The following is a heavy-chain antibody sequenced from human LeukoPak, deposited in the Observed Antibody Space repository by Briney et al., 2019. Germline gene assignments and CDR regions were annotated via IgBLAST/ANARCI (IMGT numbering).Heavy chain of an antibody. CDR2: INAGNGNT. V-gene: IGHV1-3*01. CDR1: GYIFTSYA. J-gene: IGHJ4*02. CDR3: ARDHNIVAPFDY. Sequence: ASVKVSCKASGYIFTSYAMHWVRQAPGQRLEWMGWINAGNGNTKYSQKFQGRVTITRDTSASTAYMELSSLRSEDTAVYYCARDHNIVAPFDYWGQGTLVTVSS. D-gene: IGHD5-12*01.